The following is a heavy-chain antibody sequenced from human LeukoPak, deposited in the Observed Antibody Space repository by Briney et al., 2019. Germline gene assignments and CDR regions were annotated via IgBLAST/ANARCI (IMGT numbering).Heavy chain of an antibody. J-gene: IGHJ4*02. CDR2: ISSSGSTI. CDR1: GFTFSDYY. D-gene: IGHD3-3*01. Sequence: GGSLRLSCAASGFTFSDYYMSWIRQAPGKGLEWVSYISSSGSTIYYADSVKGRFTISRDNAKNSLYLQMNSLRAEDTAVYYCAKDRGFDFWSGYPFDYWGQGTLVTVSS. CDR3: AKDRGFDFWSGYPFDY. V-gene: IGHV3-11*04.